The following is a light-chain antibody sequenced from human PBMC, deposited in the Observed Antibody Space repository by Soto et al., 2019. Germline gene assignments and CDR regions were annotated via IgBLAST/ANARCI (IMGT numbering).Light chain of an antibody. CDR1: NTDVGHDEF. J-gene: IGLJ3*02. CDR2: DVS. CDR3: GSYTSDKTWV. Sequence: QLVLTQPASVSGSPGQSITITCNGSNTDVGHDEFVSWYQQHPGKAPKLIIYDVSRRPSGVSDRFSGSKSGNTASLTISGLQAEDEADYYCGSYTSDKTWVFGGGTKVTVL. V-gene: IGLV2-14*03.